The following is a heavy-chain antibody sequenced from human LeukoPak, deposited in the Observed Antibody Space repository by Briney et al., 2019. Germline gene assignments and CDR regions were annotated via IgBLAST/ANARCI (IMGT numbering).Heavy chain of an antibody. J-gene: IGHJ3*02. CDR3: ARERARAFDI. CDR2: IYYSGST. V-gene: IGHV4-59*01. Sequence: SETLSPTCTVSGGSISSYYWSWIRQPPGKGLEWIGYIYYSGSTNYNPSLKSRVTISVDTSKNQFSLKLSSVTAADTAVYYCARERARAFDIWGQGTMVTVSS. CDR1: GGSISSYY.